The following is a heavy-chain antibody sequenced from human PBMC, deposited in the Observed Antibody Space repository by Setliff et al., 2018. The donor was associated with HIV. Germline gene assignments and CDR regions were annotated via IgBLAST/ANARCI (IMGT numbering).Heavy chain of an antibody. CDR1: GGSLSGFY. J-gene: IGHJ4*02. CDR3: ARLPDYCGGLCFNFDS. CDR2: VNHSGHT. V-gene: IGHV4-34*01. Sequence: SETLSLTCAVYGGSLSGFYWSWIRQPPGKGLEWIGEVNHSGHTNYNSSLKSRVTISVDTSKNQFSVKLRSVTAADTAVYYCARLPDYCGGLCFNFDSWGQGTLVTVSS. D-gene: IGHD2-21*02.